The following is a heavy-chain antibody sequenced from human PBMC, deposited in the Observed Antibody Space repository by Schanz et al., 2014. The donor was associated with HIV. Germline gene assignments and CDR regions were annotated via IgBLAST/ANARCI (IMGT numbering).Heavy chain of an antibody. V-gene: IGHV3-23*01. D-gene: IGHD1-26*01. Sequence: EVQLLESGGGLVQPGGSLRLSCAASGFTFSSYAMSWVRQAPGKGLEWVSVISGSGISTYYADSVKGRFTISRDNAKNSLHLQMNSLRAEDTALYYCAKDIGRDVGYGLDVWGQGTTVTVSS. CDR3: AKDIGRDVGYGLDV. CDR1: GFTFSSYA. CDR2: ISGSGIST. J-gene: IGHJ6*02.